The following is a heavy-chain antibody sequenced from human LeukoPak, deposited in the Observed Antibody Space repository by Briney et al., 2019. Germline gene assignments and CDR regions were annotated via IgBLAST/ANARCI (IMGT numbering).Heavy chain of an antibody. CDR3: AMTYHYDSGGYYRVFDY. CDR1: GFTFSSYG. Sequence: PGRSLRLSCAASGFTFSSYGMHWVRQAPGKGLEWVAVIWYDGSNKYYADSVKGRFTISRDNSKNTLYLQMNSLRAEDTAVYFCAMTYHYDSGGYYRVFDYWGQGTLVTVSS. V-gene: IGHV3-33*01. CDR2: IWYDGSNK. D-gene: IGHD3-22*01. J-gene: IGHJ4*02.